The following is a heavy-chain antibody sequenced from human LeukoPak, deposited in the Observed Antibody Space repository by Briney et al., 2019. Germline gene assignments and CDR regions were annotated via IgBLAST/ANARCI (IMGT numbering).Heavy chain of an antibody. J-gene: IGHJ5*02. CDR1: GFTFSSFG. V-gene: IGHV3-30*03. Sequence: GGTLRLSCAASGFTFSSFGMTWVRQAPGKGLEWVAVISYDGGDKYSADSVKGRFTVSRDNSKNTLSLQMNSLRPEATAVYYCASSNPRFLWYSHLESWGQGTLVTVSS. CDR3: ASSNPRFLWYSHLES. CDR2: ISYDGGDK. D-gene: IGHD6-13*01.